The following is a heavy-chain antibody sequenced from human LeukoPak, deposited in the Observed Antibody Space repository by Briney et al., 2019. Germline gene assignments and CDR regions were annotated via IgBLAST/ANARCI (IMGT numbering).Heavy chain of an antibody. Sequence: GGSLRLSCAASGFSFRSYGMHWVRQAPGKGLEWVAVISYDGSNKYYADSVMGRFTISRDNSKNTLYLRMNSLRAEDTAVYYCAKDDFDYGGLHWGQGTLVTVSS. CDR3: AKDDFDYGGLH. CDR2: ISYDGSNK. V-gene: IGHV3-30*18. J-gene: IGHJ4*02. D-gene: IGHD4-23*01. CDR1: GFSFRSYG.